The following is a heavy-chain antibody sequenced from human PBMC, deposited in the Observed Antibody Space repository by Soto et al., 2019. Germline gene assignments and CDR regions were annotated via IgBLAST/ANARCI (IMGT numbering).Heavy chain of an antibody. V-gene: IGHV4-31*03. Sequence: QVQLQESGPGLVKPSQTLSLTCTVSGGSISSGGDYWSWIRQHPGKGLEWIGYIYYSGSTYYNPYLKSRVTISVDTSKNQFSLKLSSVTAADTAVYYCARAVEDIVATIFFDYWGQGTLVTVSS. CDR1: GGSISSGGDY. CDR2: IYYSGST. CDR3: ARAVEDIVATIFFDY. D-gene: IGHD5-12*01. J-gene: IGHJ4*02.